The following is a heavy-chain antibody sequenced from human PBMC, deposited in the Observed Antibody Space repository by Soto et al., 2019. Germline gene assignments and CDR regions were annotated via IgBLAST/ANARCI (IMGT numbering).Heavy chain of an antibody. J-gene: IGHJ6*02. CDR3: AEAKAASLGYGMDV. CDR2: IYYSGST. CDR1: GGSISSGGYY. D-gene: IGHD6-25*01. V-gene: IGHV4-31*03. Sequence: QVQLQESGPGLVKPSQTLSLTCTVSGGSISSGGYYWSWIRQHPGKGLEWIGYIYYSGSTYYNPSLKRRVTITVDTSKNQFSLKLSSVTAADTAVYYCAEAKAASLGYGMDVWGQGTTVTVSS.